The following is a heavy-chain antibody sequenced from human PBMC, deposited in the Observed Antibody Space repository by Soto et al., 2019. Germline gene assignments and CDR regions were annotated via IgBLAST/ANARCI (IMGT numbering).Heavy chain of an antibody. CDR1: GFTLSSYG. CDR2: IWYDGSNK. Sequence: GGSLRRSCAASGFTLSSYGMHWVRQAPGKGLEWVAVIWYDGSNKYYADSVKGRFTISRDNSKNTLYLQMNSLRAEDTAVYYCARAGYYGSGSYLVYYWGQGTMFTVSS. J-gene: IGHJ4*02. V-gene: IGHV3-33*01. CDR3: ARAGYYGSGSYLVYY. D-gene: IGHD3-10*01.